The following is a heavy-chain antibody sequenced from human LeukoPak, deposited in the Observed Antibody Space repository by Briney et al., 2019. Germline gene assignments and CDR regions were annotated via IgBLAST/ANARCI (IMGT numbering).Heavy chain of an antibody. CDR3: ARVGSWYYFDY. J-gene: IGHJ4*02. Sequence: SETLSLTCTVSGGSFSSYYWTWIRQPPGKGLEWIAYIDYSGNTSYSPSLKSRVTISVDTSRNQFSLKLSSVTAADTAVYYCARVGSWYYFDYWGQGTPVTVSS. CDR1: GGSFSSYY. V-gene: IGHV4-59*01. D-gene: IGHD6-19*01. CDR2: IDYSGNT.